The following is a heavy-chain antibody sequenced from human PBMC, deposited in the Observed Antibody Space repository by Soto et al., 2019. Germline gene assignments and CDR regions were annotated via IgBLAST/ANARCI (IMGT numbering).Heavy chain of an antibody. J-gene: IGHJ6*02. D-gene: IGHD1-26*01. CDR1: GFTFSKFD. V-gene: IGHV3-30-3*01. CDR3: ARGDQYDILLRYYAMDV. Sequence: QVQLVESGGGVVQPGTSLRLSCVASGFTFSKFDMHWIRQTPDKRLQWVAFIAYDGINKYYTGSVKGRFTVSRDKSKNTVSLQMNSLGLEDTATYFCARGDQYDILLRYYAMDVWGLGTTVSISS. CDR2: IAYDGINK.